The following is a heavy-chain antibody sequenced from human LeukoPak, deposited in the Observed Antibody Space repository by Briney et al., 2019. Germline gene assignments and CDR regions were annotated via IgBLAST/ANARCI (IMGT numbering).Heavy chain of an antibody. CDR1: GGSISSGGYS. V-gene: IGHV4-30-2*01. CDR2: IYHSGST. CDR3: ARGDDILTGYQN. J-gene: IGHJ4*02. D-gene: IGHD3-9*01. Sequence: SQTLSLTCAVSGGSISSGGYSWNWIRQPPGKGLEWIGYIYHSGSTYYNPSLKSRVTISVDRSKNQFSLKLSSVTAADTAVYYCARGDDILTGYQNWGQGTLVTVSS.